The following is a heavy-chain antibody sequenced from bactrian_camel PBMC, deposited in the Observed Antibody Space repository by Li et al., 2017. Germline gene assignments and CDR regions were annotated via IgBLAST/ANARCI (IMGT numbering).Heavy chain of an antibody. Sequence: HVQLVESGGGSVQAGGSLTLSCAASGNIFNTHCVAWFRQAPGKERESVATIFIDGTANYTESVKGRFTISRDDANNALYLQMSSLKPEDSAMYYCATDGGLVELVSCTSVDFEFGYWGQGTQVTVS. CDR1: GNIFNTHC. D-gene: IGHD7*01. CDR2: IFIDGTA. J-gene: IGHJ6*01. V-gene: IGHV3S53*01. CDR3: ATDGGLVELVSCTSVDFEFGY.